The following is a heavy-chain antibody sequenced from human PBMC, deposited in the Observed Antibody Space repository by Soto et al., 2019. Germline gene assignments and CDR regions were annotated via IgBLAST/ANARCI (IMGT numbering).Heavy chain of an antibody. Sequence: SETLSHTSTGSGSSISISSYHWGWIRQPPGKGLEWIGSIYYSGSTYYNPSLKSRVTISVDTSKNHFSLKLSSVTAADTAVYYCARQGLGYSYGYRDYYYYGMDVWGQRTTVT. V-gene: IGHV4-39*01. CDR1: GSSISISSYH. D-gene: IGHD5-18*01. CDR2: IYYSGST. CDR3: ARQGLGYSYGYRDYYYYGMDV. J-gene: IGHJ6*02.